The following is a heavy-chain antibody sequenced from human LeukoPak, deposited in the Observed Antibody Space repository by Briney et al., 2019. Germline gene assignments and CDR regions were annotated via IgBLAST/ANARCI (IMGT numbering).Heavy chain of an antibody. CDR1: GGTFSSYA. Sequence: ASVTVSCKASGGTFSSYAISWVRQAPGQGLEWMGGIIPIFGTANYAQKFQGRVTITADESTSTAYMELSSLRSEDTAVYYCAGGNHAGFDYWGQGTLVTVSS. CDR2: IIPIFGTA. CDR3: AGGNHAGFDY. J-gene: IGHJ4*02. V-gene: IGHV1-69*13. D-gene: IGHD4-23*01.